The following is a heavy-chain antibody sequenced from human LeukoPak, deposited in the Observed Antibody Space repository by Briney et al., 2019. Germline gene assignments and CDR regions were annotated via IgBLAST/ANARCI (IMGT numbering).Heavy chain of an antibody. J-gene: IGHJ4*02. CDR3: ARSPHILTGENFDY. CDR1: GYTFTGYY. V-gene: IGHV1-2*02. CDR2: INPNSGGT. D-gene: IGHD3-9*01. Sequence: ASVTVSCKTSGYTFTGYYMHWVRQAPGQGLEWMGWINPNSGGTNYAQKFQDRVSITRDTSISTAYMHLSRLRSDDTAVYYCARSPHILTGENFDYWGQGTLLTVSS.